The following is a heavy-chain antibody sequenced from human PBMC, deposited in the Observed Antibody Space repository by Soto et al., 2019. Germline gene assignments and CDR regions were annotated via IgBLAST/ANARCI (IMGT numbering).Heavy chain of an antibody. Sequence: GSLRLSCAASGFTFSSYAMSWVRQAPGKGLEWVSAISGSGGSTYYADSVKGRFTISRDNSKNTLYLQMNSLRAEDTAVYYCAKSSLWYHRHYYMDVWGKGTTVTVSS. CDR2: ISGSGGST. CDR1: GFTFSSYA. V-gene: IGHV3-23*01. J-gene: IGHJ6*03. CDR3: AKSSLWYHRHYYMDV. D-gene: IGHD3-10*01.